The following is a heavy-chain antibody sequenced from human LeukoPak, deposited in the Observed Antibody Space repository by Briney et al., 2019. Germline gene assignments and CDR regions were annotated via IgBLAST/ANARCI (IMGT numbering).Heavy chain of an antibody. CDR2: ISYDGSTK. CDR1: GFTLSSYA. CDR3: ARECEQVY. V-gene: IGHV3-30-3*01. Sequence: GGSLRLSCAASGFTLSSYAMHWVREAPGKGLEWVAVISYDGSTKYYADSVKGRFTISRDNSKTMLYLQMNSLRAEDTVVYYCARECEQVYWGQGTLVTVSS. J-gene: IGHJ4*02.